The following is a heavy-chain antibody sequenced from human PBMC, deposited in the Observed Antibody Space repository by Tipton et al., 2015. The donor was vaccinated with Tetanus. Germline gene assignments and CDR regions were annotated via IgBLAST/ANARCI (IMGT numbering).Heavy chain of an antibody. CDR3: ARAPNRMSRAYDY. J-gene: IGHJ4*02. CDR1: GGTFTNYA. D-gene: IGHD1-14*01. V-gene: IGHV1-69*01. CDR2: ITPIFGTT. Sequence: QSGPEVKKPGSSVKVSCKASGGTFTNYALSWVRQAPGQGLEWVGGITPIFGTTNFAPKFQGRVTITADESTNTAFMELSSLRSEDTAVYYCARAPNRMSRAYDYWGQGTQITVSS.